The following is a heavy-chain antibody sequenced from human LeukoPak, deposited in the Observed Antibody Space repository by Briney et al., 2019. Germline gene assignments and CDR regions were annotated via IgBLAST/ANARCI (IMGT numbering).Heavy chain of an antibody. J-gene: IGHJ4*02. CDR3: ASKRGYSYGFDY. D-gene: IGHD5-18*01. CDR1: GGTFSTYA. Sequence: GASVKVSCKASGGTFSTYAISWVRQAPGQGLEWMGGNIPIFGTANYAQKFQGRVTITADESTSTAYMELSSLRSEDTAVYYCASKRGYSYGFDYWGQGTLVTVSS. CDR2: NIPIFGTA. V-gene: IGHV1-69*13.